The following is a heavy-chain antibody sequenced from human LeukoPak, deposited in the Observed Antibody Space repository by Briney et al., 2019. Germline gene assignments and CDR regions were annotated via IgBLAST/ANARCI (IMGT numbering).Heavy chain of an antibody. J-gene: IGHJ3*01. CDR2: VNTYGTNT. Sequence: GGSLRLSCTASGFTLTNNWMHWVRQVPGKGLEWVSRVNTYGTNTNYADSVRGRFTISRDNAKNTLFLQMDSLRAEDSAMYFCAREFSPEDAFDLCRQGTRVTVSS. CDR3: AREFSPEDAFDL. V-gene: IGHV3-74*01. CDR1: GFTLTNNW. D-gene: IGHD1-14*01.